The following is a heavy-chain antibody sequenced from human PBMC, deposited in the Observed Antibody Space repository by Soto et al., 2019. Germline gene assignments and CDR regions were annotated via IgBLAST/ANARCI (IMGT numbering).Heavy chain of an antibody. J-gene: IGHJ2*01. CDR2: IYYSGST. CDR1: GGSISSYY. V-gene: IGHV4-59*01. CDR3: ARVAPTDWYFDL. Sequence: SEILSLTCTVSGGSISSYYWSWIRQPPGKGLEWIGYIYYSGSTNYNPSLKSRVTISVDTSKNQFSLKLSSVTAADTAVYYCARVAPTDWYFDLWGRGTLVTVSS.